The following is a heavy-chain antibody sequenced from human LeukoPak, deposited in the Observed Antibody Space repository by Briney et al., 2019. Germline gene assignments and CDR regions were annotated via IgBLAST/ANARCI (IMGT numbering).Heavy chain of an antibody. CDR1: GFTFDDYA. V-gene: IGHV3-9*01. CDR2: LSWNSGSI. CDR3: ARPHCGGGSCYLDY. D-gene: IGHD2-15*01. J-gene: IGHJ4*02. Sequence: GGSLRLSCAASGFTFDDYAMHWVRQAPGKGLEGGSGLSWNSGSIGYADSVKGRFTISRDNSKSTLYLQMNNLRVEDAAVYYCARPHCGGGSCYLDYWGQGTLVTVSS.